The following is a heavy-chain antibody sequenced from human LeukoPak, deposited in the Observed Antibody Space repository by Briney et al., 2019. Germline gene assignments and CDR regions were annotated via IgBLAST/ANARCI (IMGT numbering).Heavy chain of an antibody. CDR3: ARTVSTGNSGWNWFDP. CDR2: INPSGGST. Sequence: ASVKVSCKASGYTFTSYYMHWVRQAPGQGLEWMGIINPSGGSTSYAQKFQGRVTMTRDTSTSTVYMELRSLRSEDTAVYYCARTVSTGNSGWNWFDPWGQEPWSPSPQ. CDR1: GYTFTSYY. D-gene: IGHD5/OR15-5a*01. J-gene: IGHJ5*02. V-gene: IGHV1-46*01.